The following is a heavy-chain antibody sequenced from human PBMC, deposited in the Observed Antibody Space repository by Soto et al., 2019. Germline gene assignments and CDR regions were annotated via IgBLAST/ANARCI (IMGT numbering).Heavy chain of an antibody. CDR3: ARGEDIVVVPAAMHAFDI. V-gene: IGHV4-31*03. Sequence: QVQLQESGPGLVKPSQTLSLTCTVSGGSISSGGYYWSWIRQHPGKGLEWIGYIYYSGSTYYNPSLKRRVTISVDTSKNQFSLKLSSVTAADTAVYYCARGEDIVVVPAAMHAFDIWGQGTMVTVSS. CDR2: IYYSGST. D-gene: IGHD2-2*01. CDR1: GGSISSGGYY. J-gene: IGHJ3*02.